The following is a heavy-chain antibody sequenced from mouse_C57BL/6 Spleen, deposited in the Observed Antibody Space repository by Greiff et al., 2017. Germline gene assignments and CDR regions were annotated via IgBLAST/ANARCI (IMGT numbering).Heavy chain of an antibody. CDR3: ARGYSNYLFAY. CDR1: GYTFTDYY. CDR2: INPNNGGT. J-gene: IGHJ3*01. D-gene: IGHD2-5*01. V-gene: IGHV1-26*01. Sequence: VQLQQSGPELVKPGASVKISCKASGYTFTDYYMNWVKQSHGKSLEWIGDINPNNGGTSYNQKFKGKATLTVDKSSSTAYMELRSLTSEDSAVYYCARGYSNYLFAYWGQGTLVTVSA.